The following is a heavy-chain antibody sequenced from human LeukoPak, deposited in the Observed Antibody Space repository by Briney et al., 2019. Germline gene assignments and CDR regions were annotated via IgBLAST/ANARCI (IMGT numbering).Heavy chain of an antibody. CDR3: TRDLPYYDFWSGYYAQYYFDY. CDR1: GFTFGDYA. V-gene: IGHV3-49*03. D-gene: IGHD3-3*01. Sequence: GSLRLSCTASGFTFGDYAMSWFRQAPGKGLEWVGFIRSKAYGGTTEYAASVKGRFTISRDDSKSIAYLQMNSLKTEDTAVYYCTRDLPYYDFWSGYYAQYYFDYWGQGTLVTVSS. CDR2: IRSKAYGGTT. J-gene: IGHJ4*02.